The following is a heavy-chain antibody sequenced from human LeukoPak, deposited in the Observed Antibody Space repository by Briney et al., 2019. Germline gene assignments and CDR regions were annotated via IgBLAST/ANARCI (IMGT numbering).Heavy chain of an antibody. CDR1: GGSISSYY. D-gene: IGHD1/OR15-1a*01. V-gene: IGHV4-59*01. Sequence: SETLSLTCTVSGGSISSYYWSWIRQPPGKGLEWIGYIDYSGSTNYKPSLKSRVIISIDTSKNQFSLELSSLTAADTAVYYCATDRGTTGFDHWGQGTLVTVSS. CDR3: ATDRGTTGFDH. CDR2: IDYSGST. J-gene: IGHJ4*02.